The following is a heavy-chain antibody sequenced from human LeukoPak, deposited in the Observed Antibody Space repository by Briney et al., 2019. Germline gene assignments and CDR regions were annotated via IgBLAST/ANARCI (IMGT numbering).Heavy chain of an antibody. J-gene: IGHJ3*02. CDR3: ARDGAYIRAFDI. V-gene: IGHV3-21*01. CDR1: GFTFSSYS. D-gene: IGHD3-16*01. Sequence: GGSLRLSCAASGFTFSSYSMNWVRQAPGKGLEWVSSISSSSSYIYYADSVKGRFTISRDNAKNSLYLQMNSLRAEDTAVYYCARDGAYIRAFDIWGQGTMVTVSS. CDR2: ISSSSSYI.